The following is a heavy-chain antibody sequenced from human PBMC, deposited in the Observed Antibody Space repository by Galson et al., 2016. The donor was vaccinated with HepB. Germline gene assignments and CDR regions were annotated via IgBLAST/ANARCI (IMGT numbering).Heavy chain of an antibody. CDR3: ARAMRSFSSGGYYGMDV. J-gene: IGHJ6*02. CDR1: GGNFNSYA. D-gene: IGHD6-19*01. CDR2: IVRIFDTI. V-gene: IGHV1-69*13. Sequence: SVKVSCKASGGNFNSYAISWVRKAPGKGLEWMGVIVRIFDTINYAQNFQGRVTITADESTSTAYMELSSLRSEDTATYYCARAMRSFSSGGYYGMDVWGQGTTVTVSS.